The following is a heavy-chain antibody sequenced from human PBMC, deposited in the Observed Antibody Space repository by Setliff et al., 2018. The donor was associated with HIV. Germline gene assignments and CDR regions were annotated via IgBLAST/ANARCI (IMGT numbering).Heavy chain of an antibody. CDR1: GYSFTSYW. J-gene: IGHJ3*02. Sequence: GESLKISCKGSGYSFTSYWIGWVRQMPGKGLEWMGIIYPGDSDTRYSPSVQGQVTISADKSISTAYLQWSSLKASDTAMYYCARPPKSYGSGSDAFDIWGQGTMVTVSS. D-gene: IGHD3-10*01. CDR2: IYPGDSDT. CDR3: ARPPKSYGSGSDAFDI. V-gene: IGHV5-51*01.